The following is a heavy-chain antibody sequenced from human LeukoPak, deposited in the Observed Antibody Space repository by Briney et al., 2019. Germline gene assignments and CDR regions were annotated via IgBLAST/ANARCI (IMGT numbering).Heavy chain of an antibody. Sequence: GASVKVSCKASGYTFTSYAMHWVRQAPGQRLEWMGWINAGNGNTKYSQKFQGRVTITRDTSASTAYMELSSLRSEDTAVYYCARDWDGVAAAGTDWYFDLWGRGTLVTVSS. CDR1: GYTFTSYA. D-gene: IGHD6-13*01. J-gene: IGHJ2*01. V-gene: IGHV1-3*01. CDR3: ARDWDGVAAAGTDWYFDL. CDR2: INAGNGNT.